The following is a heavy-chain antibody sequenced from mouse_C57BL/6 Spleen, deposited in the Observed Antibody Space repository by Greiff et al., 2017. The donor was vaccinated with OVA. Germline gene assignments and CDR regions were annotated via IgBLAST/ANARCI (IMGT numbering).Heavy chain of an antibody. CDR3: ARLDYYGSSLYFDY. CDR2: IHPNSGST. D-gene: IGHD1-1*01. Sequence: QVQLQQPGAELVKPGASVKLSCKASGYTFTSYWMHWVKQRPGQGLEWIGMIHPNSGSTNYNEKFKSKATLTVDKSSSTAYMQLSSLTSEDSAVYYCARLDYYGSSLYFDYWGQGTTLTVSS. CDR1: GYTFTSYW. V-gene: IGHV1-64*01. J-gene: IGHJ2*01.